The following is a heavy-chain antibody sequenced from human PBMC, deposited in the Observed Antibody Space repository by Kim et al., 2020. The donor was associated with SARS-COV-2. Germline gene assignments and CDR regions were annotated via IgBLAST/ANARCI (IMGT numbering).Heavy chain of an antibody. CDR1: GYSFTSYW. J-gene: IGHJ4*02. CDR2: IDPSDSYT. D-gene: IGHD2-2*02. V-gene: IGHV5-10-1*01. Sequence: GASLQISCKGSGYSFTSYWISWVRQMPGKGLEWMGRIDPSDSYTNYSPSFQGHVTISADKSISTAYLQWSSLKASDTAMYYCARPDCSSTSCYNDFDYWGQGTLVTVSS. CDR3: ARPDCSSTSCYNDFDY.